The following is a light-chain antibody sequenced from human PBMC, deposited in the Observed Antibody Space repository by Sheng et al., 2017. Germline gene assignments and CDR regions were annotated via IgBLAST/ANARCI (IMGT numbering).Light chain of an antibody. CDR2: PAS. V-gene: IGKV1-39*01. CDR1: QSINNY. J-gene: IGKJ1*01. CDR3: QQTYSILWT. Sequence: DIQMTQSPSSLSASVGHRVTITCRASQSINNYVNWYQQKSGKAPKLLIYPASSLQSGVPSRFSGSGSGTDFTLTISSLRPEDFATNYCQQTYSILWTFGQGTEGGN.